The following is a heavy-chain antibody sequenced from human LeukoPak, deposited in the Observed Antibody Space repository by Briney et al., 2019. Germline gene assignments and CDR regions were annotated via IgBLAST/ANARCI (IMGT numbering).Heavy chain of an antibody. CDR3: ARGRNYYDSSGYYYYFDY. V-gene: IGHV4-34*01. D-gene: IGHD3-22*01. CDR2: VNHSGST. CDR1: GGSFSGYY. Sequence: PSETLSLTCAVYGGSFSGYYWSWIRQPPGKGLEWIGEVNHSGSTNYNPSLKTRVTISVDTSKNQFSLKLSSVTAADTAVYYCARGRNYYDSSGYYYYFDYRGQGTLVTVSS. J-gene: IGHJ4*02.